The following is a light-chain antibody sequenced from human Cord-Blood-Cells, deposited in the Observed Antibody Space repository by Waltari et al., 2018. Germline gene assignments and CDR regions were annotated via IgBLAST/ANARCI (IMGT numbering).Light chain of an antibody. V-gene: IGKV1-5*03. CDR2: KAS. CDR3: QQYNSYPFT. CDR1: QSISSW. J-gene: IGKJ3*01. Sequence: DIPMTQSPSTPSASVGDRVTLTCRASQSISSWLAWYQQKPGKAPKLLIYKASSLESGVPSRFSGSGSGTEFTLTISSLQPDDFATYYCQQYNSYPFTFGPGTKVDIK.